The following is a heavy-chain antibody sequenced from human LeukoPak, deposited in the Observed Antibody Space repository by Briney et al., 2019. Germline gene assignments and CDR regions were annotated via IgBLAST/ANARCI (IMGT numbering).Heavy chain of an antibody. CDR3: ARDGNSIMVEFDY. CDR1: GFTLNDDY. CDR2: INTNSGAT. D-gene: IGHD2-8*01. V-gene: IGHV1-2*02. J-gene: IGHJ4*01. Sequence: GASVKVSCKASGFTLNDDYMYWVRQAPGQGLVWMGWINTNSGATKYAQKFQGRVTMTRDTSISTLYTELSSLRLDDTAVYYCARDGNSIMVEFDYCGHGTLVTVSS.